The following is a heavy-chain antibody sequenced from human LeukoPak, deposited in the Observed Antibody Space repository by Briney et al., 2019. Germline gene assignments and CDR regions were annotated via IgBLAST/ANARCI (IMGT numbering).Heavy chain of an antibody. J-gene: IGHJ4*02. D-gene: IGHD3-10*01. CDR1: GFSFSSYT. CDR3: ASRGTVREGS. Sequence: PGGSLRLSCAASGFSFSSYTFNWVRTTGKGLEWVSSISSGGTYTYYADSVEGRFTVSRDNAKNSLFLQMNSLRAEDTAMYYCASRGTVREGSWGQGTLVTVSS. CDR2: ISSGGTYT. V-gene: IGHV3-21*01.